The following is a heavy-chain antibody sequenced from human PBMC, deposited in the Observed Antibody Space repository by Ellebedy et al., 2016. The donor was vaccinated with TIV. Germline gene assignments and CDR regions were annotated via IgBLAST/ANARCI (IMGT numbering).Heavy chain of an antibody. CDR1: GDSVSSDSAA. CDR3: ARAPYSNSWFFDY. V-gene: IGHV6-1*01. Sequence: MPSETLSLTCAISGDSVSSDSAAWNWIRQSPSRGLEWLGRTYYRSKWLNDYAVSVKSRITINADTSKNQFSLQLNSVTPEDTAVYYCARAPYSNSWFFDYWGQGTLVTVSS. J-gene: IGHJ4*02. CDR2: TYYRSKWLN. D-gene: IGHD6-13*01.